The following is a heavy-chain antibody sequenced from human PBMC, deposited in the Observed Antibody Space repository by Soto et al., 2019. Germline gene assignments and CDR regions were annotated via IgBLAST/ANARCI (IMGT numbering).Heavy chain of an antibody. CDR1: GFTFDDYG. V-gene: IGHV3-20*04. CDR3: ARDKHSNRETYYYYYGMDV. Sequence: GSLRLSCAASGFTFDDYGMSWVRQAPGKGLEWVSGINWNGGSTGYADSVKGRFTISRDNAKNSLYLQMNSLRAEDTAVYYCARDKHSNRETYYYYYGMDVWGQGTTVTVSS. CDR2: INWNGGST. D-gene: IGHD4-4*01. J-gene: IGHJ6*02.